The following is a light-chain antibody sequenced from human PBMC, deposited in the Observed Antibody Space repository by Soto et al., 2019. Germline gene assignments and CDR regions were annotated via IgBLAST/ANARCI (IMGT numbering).Light chain of an antibody. Sequence: DIEMTQSPLSLPVTPGEPASISCRSSQSLLHRSGYNYLTWYLQKPGQSPPLLIYLGSSRASGVPGRFSCSGSGRDFKMKISKGEAEDGGGYYCMQALQTPLTFGGGTKVEIK. CDR3: MQALQTPLT. V-gene: IGKV2-28*01. J-gene: IGKJ4*01. CDR1: QSLLHRSGYNY. CDR2: LGS.